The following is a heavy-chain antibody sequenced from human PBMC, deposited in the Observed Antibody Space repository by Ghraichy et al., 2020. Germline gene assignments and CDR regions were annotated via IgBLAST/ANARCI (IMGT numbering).Heavy chain of an antibody. CDR1: GFTFSNYW. J-gene: IGHJ4*02. CDR3: ARFRPFDY. V-gene: IGHV3-7*01. Sequence: GGSLRLSCAASGFTFSNYWMSWVRQAPGKGLEWVANIKEDGSEKYYGDSVKGRFTIFRDNAMNSVYLQMNSLRAEDTAVYYCARFRPFDYWGQGTLVTVSS. CDR2: IKEDGSEK.